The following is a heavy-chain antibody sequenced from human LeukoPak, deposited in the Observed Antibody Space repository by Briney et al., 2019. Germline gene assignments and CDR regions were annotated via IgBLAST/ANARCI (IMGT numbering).Heavy chain of an antibody. Sequence: TSETLSLTCTVSGGSIRSYYWSWIRQPAGKGLEWIGRIYTSGSTNYNPSLKSRVTMSVDTSKNQFSLKLSSVTAADTAVYYCARDRYSYGLSHYGMDVWGQGTTVTVSS. CDR3: ARDRYSYGLSHYGMDV. V-gene: IGHV4-4*07. D-gene: IGHD5-18*01. CDR1: GGSIRSYY. CDR2: IYTSGST. J-gene: IGHJ6*02.